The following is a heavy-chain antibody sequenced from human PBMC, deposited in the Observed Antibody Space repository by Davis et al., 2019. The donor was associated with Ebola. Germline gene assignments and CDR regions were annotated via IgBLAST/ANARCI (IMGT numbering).Heavy chain of an antibody. CDR2: INPNSGST. CDR1: GYTFTGYY. V-gene: IGHV1-2*02. J-gene: IGHJ2*01. D-gene: IGHD3-10*01. CDR3: ARYYWVLSYWYFDL. Sequence: ASVKVSCKASGYTFTGYYMHWVRQAPGQGLEWMGWINPNSGSTNYAQKFQGRVTMTRDTSISTAYMELSRLRSDDTAVYYCARYYWVLSYWYFDLWGRGTLVTVSS.